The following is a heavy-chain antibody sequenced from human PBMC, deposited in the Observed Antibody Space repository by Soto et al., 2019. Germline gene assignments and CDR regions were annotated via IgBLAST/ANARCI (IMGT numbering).Heavy chain of an antibody. D-gene: IGHD5-12*01. J-gene: IGHJ4*02. CDR1: GFTFSSYA. CDR3: AKDRRSGYDFDY. V-gene: IGHV3-23*01. CDR2: ISGSGGST. Sequence: EVQLLESGGGLVQPGGSLRLSCAASGFTFSSYAMSWVRQAPGKGLEWVSAISGSGGSTYYADSVKGRFTISRNNSKNTLYLQMNSLRAEDTAVYYCAKDRRSGYDFDYWGQGTLVTVSS.